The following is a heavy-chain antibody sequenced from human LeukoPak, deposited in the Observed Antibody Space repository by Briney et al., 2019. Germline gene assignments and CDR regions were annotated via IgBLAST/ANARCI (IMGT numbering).Heavy chain of an antibody. CDR2: ISYDGSNK. CDR3: ARPPTYAKTWSPFDY. CDR1: GFTFSSYA. Sequence: PGGSLRLSCAASGFTFSSYAMHWVRQAPGKGLEWEAVISYDGSNKYYADSVKGRFTISRDNSKNTLYLQMNSLRAEDTAVYYCARPPTYAKTWSPFDYWGQGTLVTVSS. D-gene: IGHD2-8*02. V-gene: IGHV3-30-3*01. J-gene: IGHJ4*02.